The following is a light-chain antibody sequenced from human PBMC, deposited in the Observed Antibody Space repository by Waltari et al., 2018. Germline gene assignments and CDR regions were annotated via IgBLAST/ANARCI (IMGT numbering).Light chain of an antibody. CDR1: DSNIGEQV. CDR2: RND. CDR3: ATWDDGLGGVWV. Sequence: QSVLTQPPSAPATPGHRVLLACSVSDSNIGEQVFNWYQQLPGTAPKLLIYRNDLRPSGVPDRFSASKSGTSASLAISGLQSEDEADYYCATWDDGLGGVWVFGGGTKVTVL. J-gene: IGLJ3*02. V-gene: IGLV1-44*01.